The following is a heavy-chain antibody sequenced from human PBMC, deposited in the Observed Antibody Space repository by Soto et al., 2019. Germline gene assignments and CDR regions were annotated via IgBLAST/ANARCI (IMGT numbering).Heavy chain of an antibody. CDR2: IKSKSVGGTT. V-gene: IGHV3-15*01. CDR3: ASYSCQAFSDGGPCCSVQTIIQCS. D-gene: IGHD2-15*01. Sequence: EVQLVESGGGLVKPGGSLTLSCAASGFSFSNVWMSWVRQAPGKGLEWVGHIKSKSVGGTTDHTAPVKGRFTISRDDSKDTLSLQMNSLRTEDTAVYYCASYSCQAFSDGGPCCSVQTIIQCSWGQGILVTVSS. CDR1: GFSFSNVW. J-gene: IGHJ4*02.